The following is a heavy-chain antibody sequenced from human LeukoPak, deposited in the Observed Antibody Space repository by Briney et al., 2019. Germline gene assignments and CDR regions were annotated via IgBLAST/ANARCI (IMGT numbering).Heavy chain of an antibody. CDR2: IIPIFGTA. D-gene: IGHD3-10*01. Sequence: ASVKVSCKASGGTFSSYAISWVRQAPGQGLEWMGGIIPIFGTANYAQKFQGRVTITTDESTSTAYMELSSLRSEDTAVYYCARDRGSPMDYYYYYMDVWGKGTTVTVSS. CDR1: GGTFSSYA. CDR3: ARDRGSPMDYYYYYMDV. V-gene: IGHV1-69*05. J-gene: IGHJ6*03.